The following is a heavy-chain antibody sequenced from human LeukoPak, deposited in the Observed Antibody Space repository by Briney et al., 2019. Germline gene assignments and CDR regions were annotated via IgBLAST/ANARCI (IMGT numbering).Heavy chain of an antibody. D-gene: IGHD6-19*01. Sequence: GGSLRLSCAASGFTFSSHGMHWVRQAPGKGLEWVAVISYDGSNKYYADSVKGRFTISRDNSKNTLYLQMNSLRAEDTAVYYCAKERIAVAGTFKDYWGQGTLVTVSS. CDR2: ISYDGSNK. CDR3: AKERIAVAGTFKDY. J-gene: IGHJ4*02. V-gene: IGHV3-30*18. CDR1: GFTFSSHG.